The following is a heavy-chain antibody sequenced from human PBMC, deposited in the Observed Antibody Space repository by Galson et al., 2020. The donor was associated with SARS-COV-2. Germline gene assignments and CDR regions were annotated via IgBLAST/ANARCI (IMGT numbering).Heavy chain of an antibody. CDR2: INTNTGNP. CDR1: GYTFTSYA. V-gene: IGHV7-4-1*02. J-gene: IGHJ6*03. Sequence: ASVKVSCKASGYTFTSYAMNWVRQAPGQGLEWMGWINTNTGNPTYAQGFTGRFVFSLDTSVSTAYLQISSLKAEDTAVYYCARDSSGSYPSYYYYYMDVWGKGTTVTVSS. D-gene: IGHD1-26*01. CDR3: ARDSSGSYPSYYYYYMDV.